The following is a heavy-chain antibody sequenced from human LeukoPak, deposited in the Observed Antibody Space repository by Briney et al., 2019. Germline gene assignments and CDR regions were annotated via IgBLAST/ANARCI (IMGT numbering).Heavy chain of an antibody. J-gene: IGHJ4*02. Sequence: GGSLRLSCAASGFTFSSYAMSWVRQAPGKGLGWVSAISSSGGNTYHADSVKGRFTISRDNSKNTLYLQMNSLRAEDTAVYYCAKGGSDYDDHGYSFDYWGQGALVTVSS. CDR3: AKGGSDYDDHGYSFDY. CDR2: ISSSGGNT. CDR1: GFTFSSYA. D-gene: IGHD1-26*01. V-gene: IGHV3-23*01.